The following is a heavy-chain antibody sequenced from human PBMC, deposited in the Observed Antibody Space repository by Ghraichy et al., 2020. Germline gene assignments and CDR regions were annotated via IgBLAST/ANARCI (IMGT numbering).Heavy chain of an antibody. CDR2: TSYDGCNK. CDR3: AKERDTSGYYSFRGDYYGMDV. CDR1: GFTFSRYG. V-gene: IGHV3-30*18. Sequence: GGSLRLSCAASGFTFSRYGMHWVRQAPGKGLEWVAVTSYDGCNKFYGGSVQGRFTISRDNSKNTLYLQMNYLRPEDTAVYYCAKERDTSGYYSFRGDYYGMDVWGQGTTVTVSS. D-gene: IGHD3-22*01. J-gene: IGHJ6*02.